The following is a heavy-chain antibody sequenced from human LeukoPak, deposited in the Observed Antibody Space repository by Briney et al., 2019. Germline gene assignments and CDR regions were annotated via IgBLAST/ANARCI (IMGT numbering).Heavy chain of an antibody. D-gene: IGHD3-16*01. CDR2: IYHSGST. J-gene: IGHJ3*02. CDR1: GGSISSGGYY. CDR3: VRDWGTTKAFDI. V-gene: IGHV4-30-2*01. Sequence: PSETLSLTCTVSGGSISSGGYYWSWIRQPPGKGLEWIGYIYHSGSTYYNPSLKSRVTISVDRSKNQFSLKLSSVTAADTAVYYCVRDWGTTKAFDIWGQGTMVTVSS.